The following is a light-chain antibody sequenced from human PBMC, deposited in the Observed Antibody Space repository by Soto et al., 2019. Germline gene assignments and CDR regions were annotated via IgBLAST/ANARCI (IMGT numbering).Light chain of an antibody. CDR3: CSYADGSIYF. V-gene: IGLV2-14*03. CDR2: YVD. Sequence: QSVLTQPAPVSVSPGQSITISCTGTSRDVGAYDYVSWYLQYPDKAPQLLIYYVDHRPSGVSSRFSGSKSGNTASLTISGLQAEDEGDYYCCSYADGSIYFFGTGTKVTVL. CDR1: SRDVGAYDY. J-gene: IGLJ1*01.